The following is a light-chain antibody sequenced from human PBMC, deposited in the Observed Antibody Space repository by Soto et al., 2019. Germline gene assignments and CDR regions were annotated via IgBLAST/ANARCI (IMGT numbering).Light chain of an antibody. V-gene: IGKV1-5*01. CDR1: QSISSW. Sequence: DIQMTQSPSTLSASVGDRVTITCRPSQSISSWLAWYQQKPGKAPKLLIYDASSLESGVPSRFSGSGSGTEFTLTISSLQPDDFATYYCQQYNSYSWTVGQGTKVDIK. J-gene: IGKJ1*01. CDR3: QQYNSYSWT. CDR2: DAS.